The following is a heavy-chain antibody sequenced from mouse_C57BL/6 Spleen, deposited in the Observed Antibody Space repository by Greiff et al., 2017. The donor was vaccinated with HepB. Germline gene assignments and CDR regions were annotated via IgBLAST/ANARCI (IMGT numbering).Heavy chain of an antibody. V-gene: IGHV1-26*01. CDR3: AKGWDEGYAMDY. CDR2: INPNNGGT. D-gene: IGHD4-1*01. CDR1: GYTFTDYY. J-gene: IGHJ4*01. Sequence: EVQLQQSGPELVKPGASVKISCKASGYTFTDYYMNWVKQSHGKSLEWIGDINPNNGGTSYNQKFKGKATLTVDKSSSTAYMELRSLTSEDSAVYDWAKGWDEGYAMDYWGQGTSVTVSS.